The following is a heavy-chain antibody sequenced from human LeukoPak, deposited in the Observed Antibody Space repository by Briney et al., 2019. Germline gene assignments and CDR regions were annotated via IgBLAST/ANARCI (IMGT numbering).Heavy chain of an antibody. Sequence: GGSLRLSCAASGFTVSSDYMSWIRQAPGKGLEWVSVIYSGGSTYYADSVKGRFTISRDKSKNTVYLQMNSLRFEDTAMYYCARNWFDPWGQGTLVTVSS. CDR1: GFTVSSDY. V-gene: IGHV3-53*05. J-gene: IGHJ5*02. CDR3: ARNWFDP. CDR2: IYSGGST.